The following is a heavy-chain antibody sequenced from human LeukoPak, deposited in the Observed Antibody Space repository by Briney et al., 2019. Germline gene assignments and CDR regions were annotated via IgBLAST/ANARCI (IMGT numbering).Heavy chain of an antibody. CDR2: IHYSGST. J-gene: IGHJ5*02. D-gene: IGHD6-13*01. Sequence: SETLSLTCTVSGGSISSYYWSWIRQPPGKGLEWIGYIHYSGSTNYNPSLKSRVTISVDTSKNQFSLKLSSVTAADTAVYYCARESWYRWFDPWGQGTLVTVSS. CDR1: GGSISSYY. V-gene: IGHV4-59*01. CDR3: ARESWYRWFDP.